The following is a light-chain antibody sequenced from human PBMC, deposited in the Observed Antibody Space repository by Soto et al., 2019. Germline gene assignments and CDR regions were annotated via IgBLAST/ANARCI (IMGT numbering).Light chain of an antibody. Sequence: QSALNQPASLSGSPRQSITLSCTGTRNDIGAYDYVSWFQQHPGKAPKLMISEVNNRPSGVSNRFSGTKSGNTAYQTISGLQVDYEAEYFCSSFTTTSTHVFGTGTELTVL. CDR1: RNDIGAYDY. CDR3: SSFTTTSTHV. V-gene: IGLV2-14*01. CDR2: EVN. J-gene: IGLJ1*01.